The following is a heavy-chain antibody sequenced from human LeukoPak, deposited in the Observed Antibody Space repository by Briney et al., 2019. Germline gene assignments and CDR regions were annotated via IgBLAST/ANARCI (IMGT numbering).Heavy chain of an antibody. CDR2: ISSSSSYI. D-gene: IGHD3-10*01. CDR3: AKSGSWFGESPFDY. V-gene: IGHV3-21*01. J-gene: IGHJ4*02. Sequence: GSLRLSCAASGFTFSSYSMNWVRQAPGKGLEWVSSISSSSSYIYYADSVEGRFTISRDNAKNSLYLQMNSLRAEDTAVYYCAKSGSWFGESPFDYWGQGTLVTVSS. CDR1: GFTFSSYS.